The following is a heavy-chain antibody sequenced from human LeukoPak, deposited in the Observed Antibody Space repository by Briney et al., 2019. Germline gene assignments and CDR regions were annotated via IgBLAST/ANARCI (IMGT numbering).Heavy chain of an antibody. V-gene: IGHV3-74*01. CDR3: ASLSQYPSAWFDP. Sequence: SRINSDGSTTTYAASVKCRFTISRDNTKNMLYLQMNSLTAEDTAMYYCASLSQYPSAWFDPWGQGTLVTVSS. J-gene: IGHJ5*02. CDR2: INSDGSTT. D-gene: IGHD2/OR15-2a*01.